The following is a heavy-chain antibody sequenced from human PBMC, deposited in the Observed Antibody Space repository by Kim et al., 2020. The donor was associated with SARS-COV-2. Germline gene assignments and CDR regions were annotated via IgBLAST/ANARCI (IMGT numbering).Heavy chain of an antibody. CDR2: ISWNSGSI. CDR3: AKDASSSGWYFDY. J-gene: IGHJ4*02. Sequence: GGSLRLSCAASGFTFDDYAMHWVRQAPGKGLEWVSGISWNSGSIGYADSVKGRFTISRDNAKNSLYLQMNSLRAEDTALYYCAKDASSSGWYFDYWGQGTLVTVSS. V-gene: IGHV3-9*01. D-gene: IGHD6-19*01. CDR1: GFTFDDYA.